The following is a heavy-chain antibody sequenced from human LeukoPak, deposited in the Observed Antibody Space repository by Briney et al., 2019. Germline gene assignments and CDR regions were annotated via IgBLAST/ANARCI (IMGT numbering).Heavy chain of an antibody. D-gene: IGHD2/OR15-2a*01. V-gene: IGHV4-59*11. Sequence: SETLSLTCTVSGGSFSSHYWSWIRQPPGEGLEWIGYINYSGTTNYNPSLKSRVTISIDTSKNQFSLRLRSVTAADTAVYYCARDKVLYGYYVDVWGKGTTVTVSS. CDR1: GGSFSSHY. CDR3: ARDKVLYGYYVDV. CDR2: INYSGTT. J-gene: IGHJ6*03.